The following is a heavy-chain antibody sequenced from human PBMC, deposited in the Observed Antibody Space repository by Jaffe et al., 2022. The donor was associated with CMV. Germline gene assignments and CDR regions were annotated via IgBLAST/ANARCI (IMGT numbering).Heavy chain of an antibody. Sequence: EVQVLESGGGLVQPGGSLRVSCAASGFTFNICAMTWVRQAPGKGLEWVSSISGGGGSTYYADSVKGRFTISRDNSKNTVFLQMNSLRAEDTAVYYCAKEFGSSIWPPRMFDHWGQGTLVTVSS. CDR3: AKEFGSSIWPPRMFDH. D-gene: IGHD6-13*01. CDR1: GFTFNICA. J-gene: IGHJ4*02. CDR2: ISGGGGST. V-gene: IGHV3-23*01.